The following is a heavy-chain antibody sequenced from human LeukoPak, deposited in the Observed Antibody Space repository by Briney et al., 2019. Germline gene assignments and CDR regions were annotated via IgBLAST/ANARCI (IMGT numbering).Heavy chain of an antibody. CDR1: GYTFTSYG. Sequence: ASVKFSCKASGYTFTSYGISWVRQAPGQGLEWMGWISAYNGNTNYAQKLQGRVTMTTDTSTSTAYMELRSLRSDDTAVYYCARDRGGDIVVVVAASGEFDYWGQGTLVTVSS. CDR3: ARDRGGDIVVVVAASGEFDY. J-gene: IGHJ4*02. V-gene: IGHV1-18*01. CDR2: ISAYNGNT. D-gene: IGHD2-15*01.